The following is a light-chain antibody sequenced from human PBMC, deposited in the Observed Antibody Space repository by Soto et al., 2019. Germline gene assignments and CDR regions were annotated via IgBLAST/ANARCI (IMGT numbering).Light chain of an antibody. Sequence: DIPMTQSPSSLSASVGDRVTITCQASQDISNYLNWYQQKPGKAPKLLIYDASNMETGVPSRFSGSGSETDFTFTISSLQPEDIETYYCQHYDNLPLTFGGGTKVEIK. CDR3: QHYDNLPLT. V-gene: IGKV1-33*01. J-gene: IGKJ4*01. CDR2: DAS. CDR1: QDISNY.